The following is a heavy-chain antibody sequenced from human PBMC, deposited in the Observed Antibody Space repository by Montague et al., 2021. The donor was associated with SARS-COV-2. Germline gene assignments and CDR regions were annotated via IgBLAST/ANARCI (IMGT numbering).Heavy chain of an antibody. CDR1: GFSPSTSGMC. D-gene: IGHD6-19*01. CDR3: ARVAVAGFPRFDP. V-gene: IGHV2-70*11. CDR2: TDCDDDK. Sequence: PALVKPTQTPTLTCTFSGFSPSTSGMCVSWIRQPPGKALEWLARTDCDDDKYYSTPLKTRLTISKYTSKNQVVLTMTNMDPVDTATYYCARVAVAGFPRFDPWGQGTLVTVSS. J-gene: IGHJ5*02.